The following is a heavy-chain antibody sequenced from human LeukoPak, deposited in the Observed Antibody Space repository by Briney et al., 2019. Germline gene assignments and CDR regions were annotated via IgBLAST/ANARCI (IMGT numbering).Heavy chain of an antibody. CDR3: ARADTLGDFDI. V-gene: IGHV1-2*06. J-gene: IGHJ3*02. CDR2: TNPNSGGT. D-gene: IGHD3-10*01. CDR1: GYTFTGYY. Sequence: GASVKVSCKASGYTFTGYYMHWVRQAPGQGLEWMGRTNPNSGGTNYAQKFQGRVTMTRDTSISTAYMELSRLRSDDTAVYYCARADTLGDFDIWGQGTMVTVSS.